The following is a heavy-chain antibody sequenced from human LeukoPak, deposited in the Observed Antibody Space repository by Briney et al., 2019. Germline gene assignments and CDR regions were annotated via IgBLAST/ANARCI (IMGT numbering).Heavy chain of an antibody. CDR3: AKCAGITMVRGVFSYYYYGMDV. Sequence: GGSLRLSCAASGFTFSSYAMSWVRQAPGKGLEWVSVISGSGGSTHYADSVKGRFTISRDNSKNTLYLQMNSLRAEDTAVYYCAKCAGITMVRGVFSYYYYGMDVWGQGTTVTVSS. D-gene: IGHD3-10*01. V-gene: IGHV3-23*01. J-gene: IGHJ6*02. CDR2: ISGSGGST. CDR1: GFTFSSYA.